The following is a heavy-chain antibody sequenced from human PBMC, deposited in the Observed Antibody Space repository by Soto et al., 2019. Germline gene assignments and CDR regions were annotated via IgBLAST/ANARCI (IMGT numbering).Heavy chain of an antibody. CDR1: GGTFSSYA. J-gene: IGHJ3*02. CDR3: ARELGDVVLGVVAFDI. D-gene: IGHD2-15*01. Sequence: SVKVSCKASGGTFSSYAISWVRQAPGQGLEWMGGIIPIFGTANYAQKFQGRVTITADESTSTAYMELSSLRSEDTAVYYCARELGDVVLGVVAFDIWGQGTMVTVSS. CDR2: IIPIFGTA. V-gene: IGHV1-69*13.